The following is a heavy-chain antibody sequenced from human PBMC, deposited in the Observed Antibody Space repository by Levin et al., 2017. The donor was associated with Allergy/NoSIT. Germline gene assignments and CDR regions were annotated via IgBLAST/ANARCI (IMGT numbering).Heavy chain of an antibody. CDR3: AREIAVAEYYYYYYYMDV. J-gene: IGHJ6*03. CDR1: GGSISSYY. Sequence: SCTVSGGSISSYYWSWIRQPPGKGLEWIGYIYYSGSTNYNPSLKSRVTISVDTSKNQFSLKLSSVTAADTAVYYCAREIAVAEYYYYYYYMDVWGKGTTVTVSS. D-gene: IGHD6-19*01. CDR2: IYYSGST. V-gene: IGHV4-59*01.